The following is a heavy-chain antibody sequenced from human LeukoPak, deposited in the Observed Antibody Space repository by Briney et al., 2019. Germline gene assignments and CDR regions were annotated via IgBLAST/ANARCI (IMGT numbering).Heavy chain of an antibody. CDR3: ARGVYYDSSGHSTELDY. Sequence: PSQTLSLTCAVSGGSISSGGHSWSWIRQPPGKGLEWIGYIYHSGSTYYNPSLKSRVTISVDRSKNQFSLKLSSVTAADTAVYYCARGVYYDSSGHSTELDYWGQGTLVTVSS. J-gene: IGHJ4*02. CDR2: IYHSGST. D-gene: IGHD3-22*01. V-gene: IGHV4-30-2*01. CDR1: GGSISSGGHS.